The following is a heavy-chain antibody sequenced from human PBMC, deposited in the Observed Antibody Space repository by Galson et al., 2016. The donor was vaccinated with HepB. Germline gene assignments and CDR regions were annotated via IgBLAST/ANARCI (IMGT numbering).Heavy chain of an antibody. V-gene: IGHV3-53*01. CDR2: IYSGGAT. CDR1: GFIVSSHY. Sequence: SLRLSCAGSGFIVSSHYMNWVRQPPGKGLEWVAIIYSGGATYYADSVKGRFTISRDNPKNTVYLQMNSLRAEDKAVYYCARDPGRIAAAGHLDSWGQGTLVTVSS. CDR3: ARDPGRIAAAGHLDS. J-gene: IGHJ5*01. D-gene: IGHD6-13*01.